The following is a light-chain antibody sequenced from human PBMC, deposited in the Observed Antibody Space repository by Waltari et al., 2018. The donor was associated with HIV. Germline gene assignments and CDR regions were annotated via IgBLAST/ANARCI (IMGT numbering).Light chain of an antibody. CDR3: ASWDDSLSGPG. Sequence: QSVLTQPPSASGTPGQRVTISCSGSSSNIGRNYVYWYQQLPGTAPKLLINRNNQRPSGVPDRCSGSKSGTSASLAISGLRSEDEADYYCASWDDSLSGPGFGGGTKLTVL. CDR2: RNN. V-gene: IGLV1-47*01. CDR1: SSNIGRNY. J-gene: IGLJ2*01.